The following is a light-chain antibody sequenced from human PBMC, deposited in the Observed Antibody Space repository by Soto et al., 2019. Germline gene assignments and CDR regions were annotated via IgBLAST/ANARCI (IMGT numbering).Light chain of an antibody. CDR2: EVT. J-gene: IGLJ1*01. CDR3: SSYTTSSTRV. V-gene: IGLV2-14*01. CDR1: SSDVGIYNY. Sequence: QSVLTQPASVSGSAALSIAISCTGSSSDVGIYNYVSWYQQHPGKVPKLIIYEVTSRPSGVSIRFSGSKSGNTASLTISGLQPEDEADYYCSSYTTSSTRVFGTGTKVTVL.